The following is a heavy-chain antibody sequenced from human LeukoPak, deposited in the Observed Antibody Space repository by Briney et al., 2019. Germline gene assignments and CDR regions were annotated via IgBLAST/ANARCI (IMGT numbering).Heavy chain of an antibody. V-gene: IGHV3-7*01. D-gene: IGHD6-13*01. J-gene: IGHJ4*02. CDR3: ARVHLIAAAGTFDY. CDR1: GFTFSRYW. Sequence: PGGSLRLSCAASGFTFSRYWMSWVRQAPGKGLEWVASIKQDGSERYSVDSVKGRFTISRDNAKNSLYLQMNSLRAEDTAVYYCARVHLIAAAGTFDYWGQGTLVTVSS. CDR2: IKQDGSER.